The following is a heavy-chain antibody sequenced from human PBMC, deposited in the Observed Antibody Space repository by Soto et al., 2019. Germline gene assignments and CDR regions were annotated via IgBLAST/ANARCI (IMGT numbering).Heavy chain of an antibody. CDR3: ARSLSVATPVTMEFDY. D-gene: IGHD5-12*01. V-gene: IGHV1-2*04. J-gene: IGHJ4*02. CDR1: GYTFTGYY. Sequence: QVQLVQSGAEVKKPGASVKVSCKASGYTFTGYYMHWVQQAPGQGLEWMGWINPNSGGTNYAQKFQGWVTMTRDTSISTAYMELSRLRSDDTAVYYCARSLSVATPVTMEFDYWGQGTLVTVSS. CDR2: INPNSGGT.